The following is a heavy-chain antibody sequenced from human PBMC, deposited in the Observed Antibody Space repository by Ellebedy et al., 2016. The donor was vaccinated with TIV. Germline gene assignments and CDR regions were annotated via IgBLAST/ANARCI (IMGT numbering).Heavy chain of an antibody. V-gene: IGHV4-59*08. J-gene: IGHJ4*02. CDR2: IYYSGST. Sequence: SETLSLTCTVSGDSISSYYWSWIRQPPGKGLEWIRYIYYSGSTNYNPSLKSRVTISVDTSKNQFSLKLSSVTAADTAVYYCARSSGYYYFPDYWGQGTLVTVSS. CDR1: GDSISSYY. D-gene: IGHD3-22*01. CDR3: ARSSGYYYFPDY.